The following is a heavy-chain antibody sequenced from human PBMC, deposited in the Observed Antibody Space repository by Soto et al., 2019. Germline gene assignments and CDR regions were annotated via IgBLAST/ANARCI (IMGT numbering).Heavy chain of an antibody. CDR2: IKSKTDGGTT. CDR3: TTDGVSSGSRFDY. D-gene: IGHD1-26*01. J-gene: IGHJ4*02. V-gene: IGHV3-15*07. CDR1: GFTFCNTW. Sequence: PGGSPRPSCAASGFTFCNTWMNWVRQAPGKGLEWVGRIKSKTDGGTTDYAAPVKGRFTISRDDSKDTLYLQMNTLKTEDTAVYYCTTDGVSSGSRFDYWGQGTLVTVSS.